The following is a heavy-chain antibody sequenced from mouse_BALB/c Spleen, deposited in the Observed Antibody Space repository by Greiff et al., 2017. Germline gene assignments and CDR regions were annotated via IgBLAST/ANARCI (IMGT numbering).Heavy chain of an antibody. CDR3: AREATPMDY. Sequence: EVQGVESGGGLVKPGGSLKLSCAASGFTFSSYAMSWVRQTPEKRLEWVATISSGGSYTYYPDSVKGRFTISRDNAKNTLYLQMSSLRSEDTAMYYCAREATPMDYWGQGTSVTVSS. V-gene: IGHV5-9-3*01. CDR2: ISSGGSYT. CDR1: GFTFSSYA. J-gene: IGHJ4*01. D-gene: IGHD1-1*01.